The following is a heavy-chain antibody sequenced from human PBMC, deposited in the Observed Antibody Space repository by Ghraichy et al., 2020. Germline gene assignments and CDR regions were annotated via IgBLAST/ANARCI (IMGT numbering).Heavy chain of an antibody. CDR3: ARDYYLLWFGAKITYFDY. V-gene: IGHV1-18*01. CDR2: ISAYNGNT. D-gene: IGHD3-10*01. J-gene: IGHJ4*02. Sequence: VPGQGLEWMGWISAYNGNTNYAQKLQGRVTMTTDTSTSTAYMELRSLRSDDTAVYYCARDYYLLWFGAKITYFDYWGQGTLVTVSS.